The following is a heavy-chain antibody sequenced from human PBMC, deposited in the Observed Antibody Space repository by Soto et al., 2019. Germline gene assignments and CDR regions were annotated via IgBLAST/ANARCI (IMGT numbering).Heavy chain of an antibody. CDR1: GGSISSDY. J-gene: IGHJ6*02. D-gene: IGHD6-13*01. Sequence: SETLSLTCTVSGGSISSDYWSWIRQPPGKGLEWIGYIYHSGSTNYNPSLKSRATISVDASKNQFSLNLSSATAADTAVYYCASLIAAPGLDGMDVLGQGTTVT. CDR3: ASLIAAPGLDGMDV. CDR2: IYHSGST. V-gene: IGHV4-59*01.